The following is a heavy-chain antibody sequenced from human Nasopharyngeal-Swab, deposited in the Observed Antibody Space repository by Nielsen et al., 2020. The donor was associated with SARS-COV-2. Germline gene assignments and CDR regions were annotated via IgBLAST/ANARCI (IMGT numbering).Heavy chain of an antibody. V-gene: IGHV3-21*01. D-gene: IGHD3-10*01. J-gene: IGHJ4*02. CDR2: ISSSSSYI. CDR3: ALEGSGSYYNYYFDY. Sequence: WIRQPPGKGLEWVSSISSSSSYIYYADSVKGRFTISRDNAKNSLYLQMNSLRAEDTVVYYCALEGSGSYYNYYFDYWGQGTLVTVSS.